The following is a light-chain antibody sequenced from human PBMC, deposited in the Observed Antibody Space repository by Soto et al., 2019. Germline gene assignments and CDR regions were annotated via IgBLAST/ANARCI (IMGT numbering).Light chain of an antibody. CDR1: QSISSY. CDR2: AAS. J-gene: IGKJ1*01. CDR3: QQSDSTPVA. Sequence: DIQMTQSPSSLSASVGDRVTITCRASQSISSYLNWYQQKPGKAPKLLIYAASSLQSGVPSRFSGSESGTDFTLTISSLQPEDFATYYCQQSDSTPVAFGQGTKVEIK. V-gene: IGKV1-39*01.